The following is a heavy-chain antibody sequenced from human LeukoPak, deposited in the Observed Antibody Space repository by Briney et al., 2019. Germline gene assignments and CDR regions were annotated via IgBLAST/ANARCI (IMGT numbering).Heavy chain of an antibody. CDR2: INPNSSGT. CDR1: GYTFTSYY. J-gene: IGHJ5*02. D-gene: IGHD2-2*01. V-gene: IGHV1-2*02. CDR3: ARGMGVLVPAATWFDP. Sequence: VKVSCKASGYTFTSYYMHWVRQAPGQGLEWMGWINPNSSGTNYAQKFQGRVTMTRDTSISTAYMDLSRLRSDDTAVYYCARGMGVLVPAATWFDPWGQGTLVTVSS.